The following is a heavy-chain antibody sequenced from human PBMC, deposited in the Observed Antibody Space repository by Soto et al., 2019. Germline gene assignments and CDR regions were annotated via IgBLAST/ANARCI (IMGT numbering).Heavy chain of an antibody. Sequence: SETLSLTCAVYCGSFSGYYWSWIRQPPGKGLEWIGEINHSGSTNYNPSLKSRVTISVDTSKNQFSLKLSSVTAADTAVYYCARKKRLGYCSGGSCYQKQYNWFYPWGQGTLVTVSS. CDR2: INHSGST. J-gene: IGHJ5*02. CDR1: CGSFSGYY. CDR3: ARKKRLGYCSGGSCYQKQYNWFYP. V-gene: IGHV4-34*01. D-gene: IGHD2-15*01.